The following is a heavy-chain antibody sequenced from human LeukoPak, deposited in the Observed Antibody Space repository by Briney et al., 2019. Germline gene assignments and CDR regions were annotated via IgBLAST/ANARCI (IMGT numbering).Heavy chain of an antibody. CDR1: GGSISSSSYY. J-gene: IGHJ5*02. Sequence: SETLSLTCTVSGGSISSSSYYWGSIRQPPGKGLEWIGSMYYIGSTYYNPSLKSRVTISVDTSKNQFSLKLSSVTAADTAVYYCASLYGRFDPWGQGTLVTVSS. CDR3: ASLYGRFDP. CDR2: MYYIGST. D-gene: IGHD4-17*01. V-gene: IGHV4-39*01.